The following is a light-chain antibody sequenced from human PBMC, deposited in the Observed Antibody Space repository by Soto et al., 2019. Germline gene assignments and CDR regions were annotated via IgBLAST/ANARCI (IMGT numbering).Light chain of an antibody. Sequence: EIVLTQAPATLSLSPGERATLSCRASQSVNNYLAWYQQKPGQAPRLLIYDASSRATDIPARFSGSGSGTDFTLTISSLEPEDFATYYCHQRSNWPLTFGGGTKVDIK. V-gene: IGKV3-11*01. J-gene: IGKJ4*01. CDR3: HQRSNWPLT. CDR1: QSVNNY. CDR2: DAS.